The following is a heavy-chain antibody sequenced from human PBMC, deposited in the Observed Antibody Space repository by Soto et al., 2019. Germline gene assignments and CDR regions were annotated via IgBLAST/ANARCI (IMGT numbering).Heavy chain of an antibody. D-gene: IGHD6-13*01. J-gene: IGHJ5*02. CDR1: GGSISSYY. CDR2: IYYSGST. CDR3: ARENQYSSSWYRFDP. V-gene: IGHV4-59*01. Sequence: SETLSLTCTVSGGSISSYYWSWIRQPPGKGLEWIGYIYYSGSTNYNPSLKSRVTISVDTSKNQFSLKLSSVTAADTAVYYCARENQYSSSWYRFDPWGQGTLVTVSS.